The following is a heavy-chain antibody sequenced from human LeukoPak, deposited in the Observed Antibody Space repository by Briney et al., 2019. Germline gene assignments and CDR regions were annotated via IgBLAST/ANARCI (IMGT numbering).Heavy chain of an antibody. J-gene: IGHJ6*02. V-gene: IGHV3-9*01. Sequence: GGSLRLSCAASGFMFRDYTVHWVRLAPGKGLEWVSGITWNSGRIGYADSVKGRFTISRDNAKNSLYLQMNSLRAEDTAVYYCARLGYCSGGSCYGFGWYYYGMDVWGQGTTVTVSS. D-gene: IGHD2-15*01. CDR1: GFMFRDYT. CDR2: ITWNSGRI. CDR3: ARLGYCSGGSCYGFGWYYYGMDV.